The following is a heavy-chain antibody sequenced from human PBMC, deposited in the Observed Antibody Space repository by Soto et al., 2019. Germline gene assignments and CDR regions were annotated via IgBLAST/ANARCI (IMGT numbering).Heavy chain of an antibody. CDR3: ARVGTTGWFAP. Sequence: QVHLVQSGAEVKKPGASVKVSCKASGYSFTDYYMHWVRQAPGQGLEWMGWINTKTGGTNYAQRVQGRVTMTGDTSINTAYIELSRLRYDDTAVYYCARVGTTGWFAPWGQGTVVNVSS. V-gene: IGHV1-2*02. CDR2: INTKTGGT. CDR1: GYSFTDYY. J-gene: IGHJ5*02. D-gene: IGHD1-1*01.